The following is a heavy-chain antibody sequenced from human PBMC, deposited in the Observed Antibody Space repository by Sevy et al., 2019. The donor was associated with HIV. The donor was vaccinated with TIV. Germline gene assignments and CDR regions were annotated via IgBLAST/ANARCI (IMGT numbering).Heavy chain of an antibody. Sequence: ASVKVSCKASGYTFTSYDINWVRQATGQGLEWMGWMNPNSGNTGYAQKFQGRVTMTRNTSISTAYMELSSLGSEDTAVYYCARGSYGSGSYYHYYYGMDVWGQGTTVTVSS. V-gene: IGHV1-8*01. D-gene: IGHD3-10*01. CDR1: GYTFTSYD. J-gene: IGHJ6*02. CDR3: ARGSYGSGSYYHYYYGMDV. CDR2: MNPNSGNT.